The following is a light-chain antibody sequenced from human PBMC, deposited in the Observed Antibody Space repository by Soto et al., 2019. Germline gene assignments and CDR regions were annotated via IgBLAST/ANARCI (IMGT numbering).Light chain of an antibody. CDR1: QYISNY. CDR2: GAS. CDR3: QQYDNLPLT. Sequence: VQLTQSQSSLSASVGDRVTITCQASQYISNYLNWYQQKPGKAPKLLIYGASNLATGVPYRFSGSGSGTDFTFTISSLQPEDIATYYCQQYDNLPLTFGGGTKVDIK. V-gene: IGKV1-33*01. J-gene: IGKJ4*01.